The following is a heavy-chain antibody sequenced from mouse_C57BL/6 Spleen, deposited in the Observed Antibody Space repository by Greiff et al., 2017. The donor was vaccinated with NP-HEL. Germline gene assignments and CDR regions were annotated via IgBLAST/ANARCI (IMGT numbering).Heavy chain of an antibody. CDR1: GFTFSSYW. CDR3: ASWEAFSFAY. D-gene: IGHD4-1*01. J-gene: IGHJ3*01. Sequence: QVQLQQPGAELVMPGASVKLSCKASGFTFSSYWMHWVKQRPGQGLEWIGEIDPSDSYTNYNQKFKGKSTLTVDKSTSTAYMQLSSLTSEDSAVYYCASWEAFSFAYWGQGTLVTVST. V-gene: IGHV1-69*01. CDR2: IDPSDSYT.